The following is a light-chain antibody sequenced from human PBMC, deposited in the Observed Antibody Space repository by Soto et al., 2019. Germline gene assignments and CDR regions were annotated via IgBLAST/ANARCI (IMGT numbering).Light chain of an antibody. CDR1: NSDVGDHNY. Sequence: QSALTQPASVSGSPGQSITISCTGTNSDVGDHNYVSWYQQHSGNAPKLIIFQVSKWPSGISNRFSGSKSGNTASLTISGLRAEDEADYYCASYTSSGKAVFGGGTKLTVL. V-gene: IGLV2-14*03. CDR3: ASYTSSGKAV. J-gene: IGLJ2*01. CDR2: QVS.